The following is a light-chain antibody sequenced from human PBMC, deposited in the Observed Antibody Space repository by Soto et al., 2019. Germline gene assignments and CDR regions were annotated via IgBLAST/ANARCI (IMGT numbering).Light chain of an antibody. CDR2: DAV. J-gene: IGKJ4*01. CDR1: QSVSSSY. Sequence: DIVLTQSPGTLSLSPGERATLSCRASQSVSSSYLAWYQQKPGQAPRLLIYDAVNRVTGIPARFSGSGSGTDFTLTISSLEPEDFAVYYCQHRSNWPRLTFGGGTKV. V-gene: IGKV3D-20*02. CDR3: QHRSNWPRLT.